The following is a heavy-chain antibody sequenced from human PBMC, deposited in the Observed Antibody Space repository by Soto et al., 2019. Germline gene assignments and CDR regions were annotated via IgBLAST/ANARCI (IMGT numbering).Heavy chain of an antibody. D-gene: IGHD2-15*01. CDR2: INPNSGGT. CDR3: ARDGTLRSCSGGSCYFTGFDI. V-gene: IGHV1-2*02. CDR1: GYTFTGYY. Sequence: ASVKVSCKASGYTFTGYYMHWVRQAPGQGLEWMGWINPNSGGTNYAQKFQGRVTMTRDTSISTAYMELSRLRSDDTAVYYCARDGTLRSCSGGSCYFTGFDIWGQGTVVTVSS. J-gene: IGHJ3*02.